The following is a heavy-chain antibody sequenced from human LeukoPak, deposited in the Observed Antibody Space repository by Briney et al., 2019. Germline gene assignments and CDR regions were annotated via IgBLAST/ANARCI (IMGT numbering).Heavy chain of an antibody. CDR1: GFTFSSYS. CDR3: ARIRFLDYYYYMDV. Sequence: KPGGSLRLSCAASGFTFSSYSMNWVRQAPGKGLEWVSSISSSSSYIYYADSVKGRFTISRDNAKNSLYLQMNSLRAEDTAVYYCARIRFLDYYYYMDVWGKGTTVTVSS. CDR2: ISSSSSYI. D-gene: IGHD3-3*01. J-gene: IGHJ6*03. V-gene: IGHV3-21*01.